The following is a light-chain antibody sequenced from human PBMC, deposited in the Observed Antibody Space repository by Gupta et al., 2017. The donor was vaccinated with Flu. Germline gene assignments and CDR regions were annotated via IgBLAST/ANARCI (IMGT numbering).Light chain of an antibody. CDR2: KVS. V-gene: IGKV2-30*01. J-gene: IGKJ2*03. CDR3: MQGTHWPYS. CDR1: HSLVYSDGDTY. Sequence: DVVMTQSPLSLPVTLGQPASISCRSSHSLVYSDGDTYLSWFQQRPGQSPRRLIYKVSNRDSGVPDRFSGSGSGTGFTLKISRVEAEDVGVYYCMQGTHWPYSFGQGTKLEIK.